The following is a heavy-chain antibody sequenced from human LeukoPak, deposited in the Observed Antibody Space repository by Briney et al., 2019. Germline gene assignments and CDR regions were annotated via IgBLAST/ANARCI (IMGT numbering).Heavy chain of an antibody. Sequence: SETLSLTCTVSSGSISSSSYYWGWIRQPPGKGLEWIGSVYYSGSTYYNPSLKSRVTISVDTSKNQFSLKVTSVTAADTAVYYCAREVVAAAGTVDYWGQGTLVTVSS. CDR1: SGSISSSSYY. J-gene: IGHJ4*02. V-gene: IGHV4-39*07. CDR3: AREVVAAAGTVDY. CDR2: VYYSGST. D-gene: IGHD6-13*01.